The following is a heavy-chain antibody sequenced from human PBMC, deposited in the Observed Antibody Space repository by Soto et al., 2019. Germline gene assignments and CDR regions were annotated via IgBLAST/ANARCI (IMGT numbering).Heavy chain of an antibody. CDR2: IYYSGST. V-gene: IGHV4-39*01. CDR1: GGSISSSSYY. Sequence: QLQLQESGPGLVKPSETLSLTCTVSGGSISSSSYYWGWIRQPPGKGLEWIGSIYYSGSTYYNPSLKSRVTISVDTSKNQFSMKLSSMTAADTAVYYCARHLFRKFSIAAAEATDYWGQGTLVTVSS. CDR3: ARHLFRKFSIAAAEATDY. D-gene: IGHD6-13*01. J-gene: IGHJ4*02.